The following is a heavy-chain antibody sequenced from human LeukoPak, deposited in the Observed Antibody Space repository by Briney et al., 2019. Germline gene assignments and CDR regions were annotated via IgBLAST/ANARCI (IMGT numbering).Heavy chain of an antibody. Sequence: SETLSLTCAVYGGSFSGYYWSWIRQPPGKGLEWIGEINHSGSTNYNPSLKSRVIISVDTSKNQFSLKLSFVTAADTAVYYCARHSDVLTGYYSLDHWGQGTLVTVSS. CDR2: INHSGST. J-gene: IGHJ4*02. V-gene: IGHV4-34*01. CDR1: GGSFSGYY. D-gene: IGHD3-9*01. CDR3: ARHSDVLTGYYSLDH.